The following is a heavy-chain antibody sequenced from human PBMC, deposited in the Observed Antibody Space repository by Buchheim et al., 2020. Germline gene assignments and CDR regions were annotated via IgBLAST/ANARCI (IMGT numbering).Heavy chain of an antibody. CDR3: AKNSVHGDWPEY. V-gene: IGHV3-23*01. CDR2: ISGSGAGT. CDR1: GLTFSGSP. J-gene: IGHJ4*02. D-gene: IGHD4-17*01. Sequence: EVQLLESGGGLVQPGGSPRLSCAASGLTFSGSPMSWVRQAPEKGLEWVSAISGSGAGTSYADSVKGRFTMSRDNSKNTLYLQMNSLRAEDTAVYYCAKNSVHGDWPEYWGQGTL.